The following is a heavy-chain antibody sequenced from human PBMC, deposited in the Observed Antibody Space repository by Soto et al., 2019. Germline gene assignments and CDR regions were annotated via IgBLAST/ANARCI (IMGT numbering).Heavy chain of an antibody. CDR2: ISAYNGNT. CDR3: ARPQREMVACDISSWSIGLYCYGMDV. V-gene: IGHV1-18*01. Sequence: QVQLVQSGAEVKKPGATVKVSCKASGYTFTSYGISWVRQAPGQGLEWMGWISAYNGNTNYAQKLQDRVTMTTDTSTSTAYMELRSLRRDDTAVCYYARPQREMVACDISSWSIGLYCYGMDVWGQGTTVTVPS. D-gene: IGHD6-13*01. J-gene: IGHJ6*02. CDR1: GYTFTSYG.